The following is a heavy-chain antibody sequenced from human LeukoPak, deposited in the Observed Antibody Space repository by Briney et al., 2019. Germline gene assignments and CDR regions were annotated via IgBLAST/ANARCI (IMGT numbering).Heavy chain of an antibody. CDR2: ISFDGSNE. V-gene: IGHV3-30*18. Sequence: HPGGSLRLSCAASGFSFSSYGMLWLRQAPGKGLEGVAVISFDGSNEYYADSVKGRFTISRDNSKNSLYLHMNSLSAEDTAVYYCAKSGSSPPYYYYGMDVWGQGTTVTVSS. CDR3: AKSGSSPPYYYYGMDV. CDR1: GFSFSSYG. D-gene: IGHD6-13*01. J-gene: IGHJ6*02.